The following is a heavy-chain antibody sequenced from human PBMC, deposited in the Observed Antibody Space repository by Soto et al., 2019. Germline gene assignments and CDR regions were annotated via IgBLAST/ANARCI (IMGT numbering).Heavy chain of an antibody. CDR3: ARAEVLRNGADLTLGGFDV. CDR2: IYHSGST. J-gene: IGHJ3*01. D-gene: IGHD3-16*01. Sequence: QLQLQESGLGLVRPSQTLSLTCAVSGGSIGTSGYSWSWIRQPPGKGLQWIGYIYHSGSTYYSPSVEGRVTMSIDRSKGRVSLKLNSVTAADTAVYYWARAEVLRNGADLTLGGFDVWGQGTMVTVSS. V-gene: IGHV4-30-2*01. CDR1: GGSIGTSGYS.